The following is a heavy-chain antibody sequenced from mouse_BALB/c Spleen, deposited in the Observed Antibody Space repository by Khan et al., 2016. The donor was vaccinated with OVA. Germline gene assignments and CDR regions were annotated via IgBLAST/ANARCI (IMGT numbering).Heavy chain of an antibody. Sequence: QVQLKQSGPELVQPGASVRISCKAADSTFTNFYIHWLKQRPGQGLEWIGWIFPGNVNTKYNENFKGKATLTADNSSSTAYMLLSSLTSEDSAVYFCTRGVYYGSYAMDYWGQGTSVIVSS. V-gene: IGHV1S56*01. CDR2: IFPGNVNT. CDR3: TRGVYYGSYAMDY. J-gene: IGHJ4*01. CDR1: DSTFTNFY. D-gene: IGHD1-1*01.